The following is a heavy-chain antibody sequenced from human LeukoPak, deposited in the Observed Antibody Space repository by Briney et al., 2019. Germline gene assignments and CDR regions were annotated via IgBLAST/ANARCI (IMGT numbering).Heavy chain of an antibody. J-gene: IGHJ4*02. CDR1: GYTLTELS. CDR2: FDPEDGET. Sequence: ASVKVSCKVSGYTLTELSMHWVRQAPGKGLEWMGGFDPEDGETIYAQKFQGRVTMTEDTSTDTAYMELSSLGSEDTAVYYCATDSSGYLAFNYWGQGTLVTVSS. V-gene: IGHV1-24*01. D-gene: IGHD3-22*01. CDR3: ATDSSGYLAFNY.